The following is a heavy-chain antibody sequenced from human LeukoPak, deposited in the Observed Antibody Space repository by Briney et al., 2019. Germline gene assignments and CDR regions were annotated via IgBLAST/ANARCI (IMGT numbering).Heavy chain of an antibody. J-gene: IGHJ3*02. D-gene: IGHD4-23*01. Sequence: TGGSLRLSCAASGFTFSSYAMSWVRQAPGKGLEWVSAISGSGGSTYYADSVKGRFTISRDNAKNSLYLQMNSLRAEDTAVYYCARDRVKVLARGGSRRGDAFDIWGQGTMVTVSS. CDR2: ISGSGGST. CDR1: GFTFSSYA. V-gene: IGHV3-23*01. CDR3: ARDRVKVLARGGSRRGDAFDI.